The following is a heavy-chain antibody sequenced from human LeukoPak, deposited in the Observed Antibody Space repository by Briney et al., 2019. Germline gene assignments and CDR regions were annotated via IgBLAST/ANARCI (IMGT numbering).Heavy chain of an antibody. CDR3: ARDFWSGYYTNGMDV. CDR2: IYYSGST. J-gene: IGHJ6*02. V-gene: IGHV4-59*01. CDR1: GGSISSYY. Sequence: SETLSLTCTVSGGSISSYYWSWIRLPPGKGLEWIGYIYYSGSTNYNPSLKSRVTISVDTSKNQFSLKLSSVTAADTAVYYCARDFWSGYYTNGMDVWGQGTTVTVSS. D-gene: IGHD3-3*01.